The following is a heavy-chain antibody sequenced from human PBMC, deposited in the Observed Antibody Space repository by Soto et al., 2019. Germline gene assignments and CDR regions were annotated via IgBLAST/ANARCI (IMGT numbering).Heavy chain of an antibody. J-gene: IGHJ4*02. CDR2: IDFSGGAT. CDR1: GFTFSSYA. V-gene: IGHV3-23*01. CDR3: AKHSSSFYYDY. Sequence: GGSLRLSCAASGFTFSSYAMSWVRQAPGRGLEWVSSIDFSGGATYYADSVKGRFTISRDNSMNTLYLQMNSLRAEDTAVYYCAKHSSSFYYDYWVQGTLVTVSS. D-gene: IGHD3-22*01.